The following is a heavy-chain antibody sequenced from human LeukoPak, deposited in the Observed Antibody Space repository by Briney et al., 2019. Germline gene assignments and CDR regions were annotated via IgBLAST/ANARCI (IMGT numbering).Heavy chain of an antibody. CDR1: GFTISSHG. V-gene: IGHV3-30*03. J-gene: IGHJ4*02. D-gene: IGHD6-13*01. CDR3: ARRIAAAAAPYYFDY. Sequence: RAGTSLRLSCAVSGFTISSHGMHWVRQAPGKGPEWVAMIAYHGNTEYYGDSVKGRFTISRDNAKNTLYLQMNSLRAEDTAVYYCARRIAAAAAPYYFDYWGQGTLVTVSS. CDR2: IAYHGNTE.